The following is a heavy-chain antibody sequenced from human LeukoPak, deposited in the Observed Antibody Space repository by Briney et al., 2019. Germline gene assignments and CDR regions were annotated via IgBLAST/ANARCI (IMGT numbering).Heavy chain of an antibody. D-gene: IGHD3-22*01. V-gene: IGHV4-4*02. J-gene: IGHJ4*02. CDR2: INHSGST. CDR1: GGSISSSNW. Sequence: LETLSLTCAVSGGSISSSNWWSWIRQPPGKGLEWIGEINHSGSTNYNPSLKSRVTISVDTSKNQFSLKLSSVTAADTAVYYCARHVSTDSSGYYSFDYWGQGTLVTVSS. CDR3: ARHVSTDSSGYYSFDY.